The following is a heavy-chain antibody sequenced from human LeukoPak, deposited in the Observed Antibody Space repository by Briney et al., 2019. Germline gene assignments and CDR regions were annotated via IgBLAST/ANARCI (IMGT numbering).Heavy chain of an antibody. CDR2: IWYDGSNN. D-gene: IGHD3-22*01. J-gene: IGHJ3*02. CDR3: ARDSTTYYYDSRRRDDFDT. CDR1: GFLFSSHG. V-gene: IGHV3-33*08. Sequence: PGGSLRLSCAGSGFLFSSHGMHWFRQATGKDLESVEVIWYDGSNNDYAESVKGRYTIFRDNSKNTMYLEINNMRGEDTAVYYCARDSTTYYYDSRRRDDFDTWGQGTKVTVSS.